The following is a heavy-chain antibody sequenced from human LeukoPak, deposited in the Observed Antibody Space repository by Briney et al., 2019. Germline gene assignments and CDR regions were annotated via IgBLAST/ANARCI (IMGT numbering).Heavy chain of an antibody. CDR1: GASISHDY. V-gene: IGHV4-4*07. J-gene: IGHJ3*02. CDR2: VYSSGT. Sequence: PSETLSLTCIVSGASISHDYWSWVRQPAGKGLEWVGRVYSSGTNYNPSLKSRVTMSLDTSNNQFSLKLTSVTAADTAVYYCARGEEYYDFWSGYPGPADAFDIWGQGTMVTVSS. D-gene: IGHD3-3*01. CDR3: ARGEEYYDFWSGYPGPADAFDI.